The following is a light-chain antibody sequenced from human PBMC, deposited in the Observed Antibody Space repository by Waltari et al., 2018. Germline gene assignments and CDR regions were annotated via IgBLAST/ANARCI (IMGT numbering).Light chain of an antibody. CDR1: SSNVGNQG. Sequence: QAGLTQPPSVSKDLRQTATLTCTGNSSNVGNQGVGWLQQHQGHPPKLLSYRNNDRPSWISERFSASRSGNTASLTITGLQPEDEADYYCSAWDNSLNANVFGSGTKVTVL. J-gene: IGLJ6*01. V-gene: IGLV10-54*04. CDR2: RNN. CDR3: SAWDNSLNANV.